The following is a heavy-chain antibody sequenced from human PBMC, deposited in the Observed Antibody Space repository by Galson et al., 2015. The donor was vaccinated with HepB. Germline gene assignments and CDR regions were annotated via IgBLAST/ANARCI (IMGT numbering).Heavy chain of an antibody. J-gene: IGHJ4*02. CDR2: ISAYNGNT. CDR3: ARDPGRIYDSSGTLDY. Sequence: SVKVSCKASGYTFTSYGISWVRQAPGQGLEWMGWISAYNGNTNYAQKLQGRVTMTTDTSTSTAYMELRSLRSDDTAVYYCARDPGRIYDSSGTLDYWGQGTLVTVSS. V-gene: IGHV1-18*01. D-gene: IGHD3-22*01. CDR1: GYTFTSYG.